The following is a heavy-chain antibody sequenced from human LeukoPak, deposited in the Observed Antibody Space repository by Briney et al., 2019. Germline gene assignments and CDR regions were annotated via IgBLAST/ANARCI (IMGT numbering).Heavy chain of an antibody. D-gene: IGHD1-26*01. CDR2: IKQDGSEK. CDR1: GFTFSDYN. CDR3: ARDKIVGATHFDY. V-gene: IGHV3-7*01. Sequence: GGSLRLSCAASGFTFSDYNMSWVRQAPGKGLEWVANIKQDGSEKYYVDSVKGRFTISRDNAKNSLYLQMNSLRAEDTAVYYCARDKIVGATHFDYWGQGTLVTVSS. J-gene: IGHJ4*02.